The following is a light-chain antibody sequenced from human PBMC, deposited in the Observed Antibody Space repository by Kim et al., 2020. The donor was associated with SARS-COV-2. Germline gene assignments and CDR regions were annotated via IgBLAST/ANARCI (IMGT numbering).Light chain of an antibody. Sequence: KSIHWYQQKPGQAPVLVIYYDSDRPSGIPERFSGSNSGDTATLSISSVEPGDEAFYYCQMWDSYGQQEVFGRGTQLTVL. CDR1: KS. CDR3: QMWDSYGQQEV. V-gene: IGLV3-21*04. J-gene: IGLJ3*02. CDR2: YDS.